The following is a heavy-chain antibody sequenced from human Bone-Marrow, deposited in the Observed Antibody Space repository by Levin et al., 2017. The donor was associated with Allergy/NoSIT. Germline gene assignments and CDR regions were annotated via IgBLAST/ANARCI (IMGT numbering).Heavy chain of an antibody. CDR2: IRSKTFTGTP. J-gene: IGHJ4*02. CDR3: ARDMGYSTGWGGFYFDY. CDR1: GFNFGDYA. Sequence: QRGESLKISCTASGFNFGDYAMSWFRLAPGKGPEWVGFIRSKTFTGTPEYAASVKGRFTISRDDSKSVAHLQMNSLRAEDTAVYYCARDMGYSTGWGGFYFDYWGQGALVTVSS. D-gene: IGHD6-19*01. V-gene: IGHV3-49*03.